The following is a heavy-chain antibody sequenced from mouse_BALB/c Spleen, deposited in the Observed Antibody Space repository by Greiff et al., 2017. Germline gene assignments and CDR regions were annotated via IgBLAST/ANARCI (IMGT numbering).Heavy chain of an antibody. Sequence: QVQLQQPGAELVKPGASVKLSCKASGYTFTSYWMHWVKQRPGQGLEWIGEINPSNGRTNYNEKFKSKATLTVDKSSSTAYMQLSGLTSEDSAVYYCARRRGGGYGFDYWGQGTTLTVSS. V-gene: IGHV1S81*02. CDR3: ARRRGGGYGFDY. J-gene: IGHJ2*01. D-gene: IGHD2-2*01. CDR2: INPSNGRT. CDR1: GYTFTSYW.